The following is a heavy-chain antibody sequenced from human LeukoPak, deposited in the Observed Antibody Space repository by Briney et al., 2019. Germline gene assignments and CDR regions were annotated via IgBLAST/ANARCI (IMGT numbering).Heavy chain of an antibody. CDR1: GFTFNIYW. CDR2: IRKDESQK. CDR3: ARDDNYYDNSGYFYDAFTI. V-gene: IGHV3-7*01. J-gene: IGHJ3*02. D-gene: IGHD3-22*01. Sequence: GGSLRLSCAASGFTFNIYWMSWVRRAPGKGLEWVANIRKDESQKHYVDSVKGRFTVSRDNAKNLLYLQMNSLRAEDTAVYFCARDDNYYDNSGYFYDAFTIWGQGTMVTVSS.